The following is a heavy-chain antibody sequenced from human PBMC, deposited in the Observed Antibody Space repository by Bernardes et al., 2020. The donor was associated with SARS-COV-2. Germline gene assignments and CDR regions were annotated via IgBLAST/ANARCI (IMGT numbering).Heavy chain of an antibody. CDR1: GFSLSTSGVD. CDR3: AHRRPSTWECDCFDP. Sequence: GAPLPKPTQTLTLPYTLSGFSLSTSGVDVGWIRQPPGKALEWLALIYWDDDKRYSPSLKSRLTITKDTSKNQVVLTMTNMDPVDTATYYCAHRRPSTWECDCFDPWGQGNLVTVAS. D-gene: IGHD6-13*01. J-gene: IGHJ5*02. V-gene: IGHV2-5*02. CDR2: IYWDDDK.